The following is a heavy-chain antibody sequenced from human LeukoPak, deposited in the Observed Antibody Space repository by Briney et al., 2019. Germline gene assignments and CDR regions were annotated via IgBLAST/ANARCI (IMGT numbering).Heavy chain of an antibody. J-gene: IGHJ5*02. CDR3: AKDDGVGGSKNWFDP. CDR1: GFTFSTYV. Sequence: GGSLRLSCAASGFTFSTYVISWVRKAPGKGLEWVSVVSTGSDVTYYADSVKGRFAISRDNSKNIVYLEMNSLRAEDTAVYYCAKDDGVGGSKNWFDPWGQGTLVTVSS. D-gene: IGHD1-26*01. CDR2: VSTGSDVT. V-gene: IGHV3-23*01.